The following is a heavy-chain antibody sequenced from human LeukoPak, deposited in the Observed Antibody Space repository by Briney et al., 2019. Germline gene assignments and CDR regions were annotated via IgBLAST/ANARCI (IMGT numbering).Heavy chain of an antibody. Sequence: PGGSLRLSCAASGLTFSSYWMSWVRQAPGKGLEWVANIRQDGSEKYYVDSVKGRFTISRDNAKNSLYLQMNSLRVEDTAVYYCASEVPYYYYMDVWGKGTTVTVS. D-gene: IGHD3-10*01. CDR1: GLTFSSYW. CDR2: IRQDGSEK. CDR3: ASEVPYYYYMDV. J-gene: IGHJ6*03. V-gene: IGHV3-7*01.